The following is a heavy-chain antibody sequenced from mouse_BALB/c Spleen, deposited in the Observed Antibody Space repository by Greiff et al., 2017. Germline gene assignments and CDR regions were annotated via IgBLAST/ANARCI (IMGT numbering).Heavy chain of an antibody. V-gene: IGHV5-9-4*01. CDR3: ARNYDGYYVWAY. Sequence: EVQLVESGGGLVKPGGSLKLSCAASGFTFSSYAMSWVRQSPEKRLEWVAEISSGGSYTYYPDTVTGRFTISRDNAKNTLYLEMSSLRSEDTAMYYCARNYDGYYVWAYWGQGTLVTVSA. J-gene: IGHJ3*01. D-gene: IGHD2-3*01. CDR1: GFTFSSYA. CDR2: ISSGGSYT.